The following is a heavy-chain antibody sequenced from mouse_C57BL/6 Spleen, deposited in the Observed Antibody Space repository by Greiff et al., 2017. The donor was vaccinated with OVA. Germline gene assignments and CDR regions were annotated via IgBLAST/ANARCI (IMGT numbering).Heavy chain of an antibody. CDR3: ARYYYGSSTRPFDY. J-gene: IGHJ2*01. CDR1: GYTFTSYW. Sequence: QVQLKQSGAELVKPGASVKMSCKASGYTFTSYWITWVKQRPGQGLEWIGDIYPGSGSTNYNEKFKSKATLTVDTSSSTAYMQLSSLTSEDSAVYYCARYYYGSSTRPFDYWGQGTTLTVSS. V-gene: IGHV1-55*01. D-gene: IGHD1-1*01. CDR2: IYPGSGST.